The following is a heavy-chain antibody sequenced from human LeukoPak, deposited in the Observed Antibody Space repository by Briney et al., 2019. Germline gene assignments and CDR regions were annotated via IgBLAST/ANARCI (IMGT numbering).Heavy chain of an antibody. V-gene: IGHV3-21*01. J-gene: IGHJ4*02. Sequence: PGGSLRLSCAASGFTFSSYSMNWVRQAPGKGLEWVSSISSSSSYIYHADSVKGRFTISRDNAKNSLYLQMNSLRAEDTAVYYCARVEYSSSWHEDYWGQGTLVTVSS. CDR3: ARVEYSSSWHEDY. D-gene: IGHD6-13*01. CDR2: ISSSSSYI. CDR1: GFTFSSYS.